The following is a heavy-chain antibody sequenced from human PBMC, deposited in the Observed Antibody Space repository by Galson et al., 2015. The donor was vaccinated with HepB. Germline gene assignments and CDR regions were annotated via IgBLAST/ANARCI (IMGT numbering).Heavy chain of an antibody. CDR3: ARSLEGNNWSYVDH. D-gene: IGHD1-7*01. V-gene: IGHV3-30-3*01. Sequence: SLRLSCAASGFTFDNYAMHWVRQAPGKGLDWVAVISYDGSHKYYADSVKGRFTISRDGSKNALYLQMNSLTAEDTAIYYCARSLEGNNWSYVDHWGQGTLVTVSS. CDR1: GFTFDNYA. CDR2: ISYDGSHK. J-gene: IGHJ5*02.